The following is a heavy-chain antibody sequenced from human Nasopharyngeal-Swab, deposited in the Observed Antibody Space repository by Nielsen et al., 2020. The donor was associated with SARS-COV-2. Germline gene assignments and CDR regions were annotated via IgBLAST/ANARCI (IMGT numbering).Heavy chain of an antibody. CDR3: ARGNYYYYYMDV. J-gene: IGHJ6*03. Sequence: SETLSLTCTVSGGSISSSSYYWGWIRQPPGKGLEWIGSIYYSGSTYYNPSLKSRVTISVDTSKNQFSLRLSSVTTADTAVYYCARGNYYYYYMDVWGKGTTVTVSS. V-gene: IGHV4-39*01. CDR1: GGSISSSSYY. CDR2: IYYSGST.